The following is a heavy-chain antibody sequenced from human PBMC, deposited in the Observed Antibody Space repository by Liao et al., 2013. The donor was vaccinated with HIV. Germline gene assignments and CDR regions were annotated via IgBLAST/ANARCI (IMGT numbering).Heavy chain of an antibody. J-gene: IGHJ5*02. D-gene: IGHD5-24*01. V-gene: IGHV4-4*07. CDR1: GASVSTYH. CDR3: ARDRYTLADWFDP. CDR2: VHVSGTT. Sequence: QLQLQESGPGLVKPSETLSLTCTVSGASVSTYHWSWIRQSAEKGLEWIGRVHVSGTTTYNPSLRDRLIMSVDTSKNQFSLNLRSVTAADTAIYYCARDRYTLADWFDPWGLGTLVTVSS.